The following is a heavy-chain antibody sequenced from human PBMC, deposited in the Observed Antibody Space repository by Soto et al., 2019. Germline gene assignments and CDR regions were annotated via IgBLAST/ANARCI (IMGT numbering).Heavy chain of an antibody. Sequence: PAKATCKDPGGTLNSKAISWVQQEKRQGLEWMGGIIPIFGTANYAQKFQGRVTITADESTSTAYMELSSLRSEDTAVYYCAGLGGDRGGATTGPYWGQGTLVTGSS. J-gene: IGHJ4*02. V-gene: IGHV1-69*13. CDR2: IIPIFGTA. D-gene: IGHD1-26*01. CDR1: GGTLNSKA. CDR3: AGLGGDRGGATTGPY.